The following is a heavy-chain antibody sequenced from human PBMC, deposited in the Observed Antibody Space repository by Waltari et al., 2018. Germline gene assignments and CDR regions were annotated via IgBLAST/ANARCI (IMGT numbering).Heavy chain of an antibody. CDR3: ARRVSTGWQYNYFDY. Sequence: QVQLQESGPGLVKPSETLSLTCAVSGYSISSGYYWRWIRQPPGEGFEWRGCRDHRGTTYYNPSLKSRVTISVDTSKNQFSLKLSSVTAADTAVYYCARRVSTGWQYNYFDYWGQGTPVTVSS. CDR2: RDHRGTT. J-gene: IGHJ4*02. D-gene: IGHD6-25*01. V-gene: IGHV4-38-2*01. CDR1: GYSISSGYY.